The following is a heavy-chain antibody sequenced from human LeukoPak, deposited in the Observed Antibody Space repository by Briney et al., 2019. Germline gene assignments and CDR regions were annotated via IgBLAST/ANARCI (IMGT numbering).Heavy chain of an antibody. D-gene: IGHD3-10*01. CDR1: GFTFSNYA. CDR3: AKIPYSDYGSGRPPFMDV. CDR2: ISNTGSDT. J-gene: IGHJ6*02. V-gene: IGHV3-23*01. Sequence: PGRCLRLSCAASGFTFSNYAMSWVRQAPGKGLEWVSSISNTGSDTYYADSVKGRFTISRDNSENTLYLQMNNLRAEDTAIHYCAKIPYSDYGSGRPPFMDVWGQGTTVAVSS.